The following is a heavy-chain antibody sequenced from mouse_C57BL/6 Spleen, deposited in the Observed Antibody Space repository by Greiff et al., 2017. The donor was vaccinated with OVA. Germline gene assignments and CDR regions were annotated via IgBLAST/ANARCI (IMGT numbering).Heavy chain of an antibody. CDR2: IDPNSGGT. Sequence: VQLQQPGAELVKPGASVKLSCTASGYTFTSYWMHWVKQRPGRGLEWIGRIDPNSGGTKYTEKLKSKDTLTVDKPSSTAYMQLSSLTSEDSAVDYCAREPGSSYCFDYWGQGTTLTVSS. D-gene: IGHD1-1*01. CDR1: GYTFTSYW. CDR3: AREPGSSYCFDY. V-gene: IGHV1-72*01. J-gene: IGHJ2*01.